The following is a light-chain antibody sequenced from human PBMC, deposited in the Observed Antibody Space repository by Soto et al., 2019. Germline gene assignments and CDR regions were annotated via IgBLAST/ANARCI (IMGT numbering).Light chain of an antibody. Sequence: EVVLTQSPATLSLSPGERATLSCWASQSVGSYLAWYQQKLGQAPRLLIYDASNRATGIPARFSGSGSGTEFPITISSLEPEDFAAYYCQQRSDWPSFGQGTKLEIK. CDR1: QSVGSY. V-gene: IGKV3-11*01. CDR3: QQRSDWPS. CDR2: DAS. J-gene: IGKJ2*01.